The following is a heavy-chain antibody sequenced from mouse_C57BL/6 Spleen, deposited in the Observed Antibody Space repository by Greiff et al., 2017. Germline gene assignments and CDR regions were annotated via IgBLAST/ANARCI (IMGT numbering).Heavy chain of an antibody. CDR2: INYDGSST. Sequence: EVNLVESEGGLVQPGSSMKLSCTASGFTFSDYYMAWVRQVPEKGLEWVANINYDGSSTYYLDSLKSRFIISRDNAKNILYLQMSSLKSEDTATYYCARFSYWYFDVWGTGTTVTVSS. J-gene: IGHJ1*03. CDR3: ARFSYWYFDV. CDR1: GFTFSDYY. V-gene: IGHV5-16*01.